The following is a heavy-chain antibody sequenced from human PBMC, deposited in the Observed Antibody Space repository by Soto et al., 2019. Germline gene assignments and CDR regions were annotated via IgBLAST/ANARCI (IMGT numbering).Heavy chain of an antibody. V-gene: IGHV4-39*01. D-gene: IGHD3-22*01. Sequence: QLQLQESGPGLVKPSETLSLTCTVSGGSISTSSYYWGWIRQPPGKGLEWIGSIYYSGSTYYNPSLKCRVTLSVDTSKTQSSLKLSSVTAADTAVYYCARDYDSSGDYWGQGTLVTVSS. CDR2: IYYSGST. J-gene: IGHJ4*02. CDR1: GGSISTSSYY. CDR3: ARDYDSSGDY.